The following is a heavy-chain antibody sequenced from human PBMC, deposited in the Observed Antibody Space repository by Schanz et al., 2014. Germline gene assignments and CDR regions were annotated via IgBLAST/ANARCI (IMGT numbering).Heavy chain of an antibody. CDR1: GFTFSRNS. CDR2: ISGSTNYT. V-gene: IGHV3-21*01. Sequence: EVQLVESGGGLVKPGGSLRLSCAASGFTFSRNSMDWVRQAPGKGLEWVSSISGSTNYTYYADSVKGRFTISRDNSKNTLYLQMNSLRAEDTAVYYCARVRTIYGSGAMGYWGQGTLVTVSS. CDR3: ARVRTIYGSGAMGY. D-gene: IGHD3-10*01. J-gene: IGHJ4*02.